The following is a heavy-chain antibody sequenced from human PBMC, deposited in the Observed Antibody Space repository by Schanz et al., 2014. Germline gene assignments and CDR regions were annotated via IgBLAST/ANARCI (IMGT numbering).Heavy chain of an antibody. CDR1: GFTYSSYW. J-gene: IGHJ4*02. Sequence: EVQLVESGGGLVQPGGSLRLSCAASGFTYSSYWMHWVRQAPGKGLVWVSTIDTAGSYTSYVDSVKGRFTISRDNAKNFLYLQMNSLRPEDTAFYYCAKGQITGTTGYFDGWGQGTLVTVSS. CDR3: AKGQITGTTGYFDG. CDR2: IDTAGSYT. D-gene: IGHD1-20*01. V-gene: IGHV3-74*01.